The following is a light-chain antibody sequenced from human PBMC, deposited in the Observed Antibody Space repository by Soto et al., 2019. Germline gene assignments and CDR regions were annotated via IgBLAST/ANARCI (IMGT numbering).Light chain of an antibody. CDR2: LNNDGSH. J-gene: IGLJ2*01. CDR1: SGHSSYA. Sequence: QLVLTQSPSASASLGASVKLTCTLSSGHSSYAIAWHQKQPGKGPRYLMDLNNDGSHTKGDGIPDRFSGSSSGADRYLIISSIQYEDEADYYCQTWGTGFQFFGGGTKLTVL. CDR3: QTWGTGFQF. V-gene: IGLV4-69*01.